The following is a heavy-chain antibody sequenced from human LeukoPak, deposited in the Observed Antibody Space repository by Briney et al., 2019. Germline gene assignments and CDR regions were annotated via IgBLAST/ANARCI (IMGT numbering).Heavy chain of an antibody. CDR3: ARAPKGYFDY. CDR2: IYSGGST. V-gene: IGHV3-66*01. Sequence: GGSLRLSCAASGFTFSNAWMSWVRQAPGKGLEWVSVIYSGGSTYYADSVKGRFTISRDNSKNTLYLQMNSLRAEDTAVYYCARAPKGYFDYWGQGTLVTVSS. J-gene: IGHJ4*02. CDR1: GFTFSNAW.